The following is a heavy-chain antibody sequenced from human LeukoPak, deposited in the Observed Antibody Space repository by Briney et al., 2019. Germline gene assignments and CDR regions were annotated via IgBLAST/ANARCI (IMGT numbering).Heavy chain of an antibody. CDR2: INASGRT. CDR3: AREYGDFDY. CDR1: GGSINNYY. Sequence: SETLSLTCTVSGGSINNYYWSWIRQPAGKGLEWVGRINASGRTNYNSALKSRVTMSVDTSKNQFSLKVKSVTAADTAVYYCAREYGDFDYWGQGTLVTVSS. J-gene: IGHJ4*02. D-gene: IGHD4-17*01. V-gene: IGHV4-4*07.